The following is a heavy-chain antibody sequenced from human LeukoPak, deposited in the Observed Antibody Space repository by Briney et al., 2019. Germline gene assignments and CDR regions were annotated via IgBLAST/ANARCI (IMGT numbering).Heavy chain of an antibody. Sequence: SETLSLTCAVYGGSFSGYYWSWIRQPPGKGLEWIGEINHSGSTNYNPSLKSRVTISVDTSKNQFSLKLSSVTAADTAVYYCAKDQRTYYYDSSGYGGVDYWGQGTLVTVSS. CDR2: INHSGST. CDR3: AKDQRTYYYDSSGYGGVDY. J-gene: IGHJ4*02. CDR1: GGSFSGYY. D-gene: IGHD3-22*01. V-gene: IGHV4-34*01.